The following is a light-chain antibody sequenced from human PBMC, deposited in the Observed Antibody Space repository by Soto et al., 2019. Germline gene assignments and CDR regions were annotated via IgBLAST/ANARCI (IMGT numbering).Light chain of an antibody. V-gene: IGKV1-17*01. Sequence: DIQMTQSPSSLSAAVGDRVTITCRASQGIRYYLGWYQQKPGKAPKRLIYSASSLQSGVPSRLSGGGSGTEFPLTISSLQPEDFATYYCLNYNSYPRTFGQGTKVELK. CDR2: SAS. CDR1: QGIRYY. J-gene: IGKJ1*01. CDR3: LNYNSYPRT.